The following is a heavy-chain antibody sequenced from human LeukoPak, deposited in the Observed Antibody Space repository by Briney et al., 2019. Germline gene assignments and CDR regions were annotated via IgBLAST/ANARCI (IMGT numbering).Heavy chain of an antibody. CDR3: ARVLIVATINENWFDP. CDR2: MNPNSGNT. CDR1: GYSFSNYD. Sequence: GASVKVSCKASGYSFSNYDINWVRQATGQGLEWMGWMNPNSGNTGYAQNFQGRVTMTTDTSTSTAYMELRSLRSDDTAVYYCARVLIVATINENWFDPWGQGTLVTVSS. J-gene: IGHJ5*02. V-gene: IGHV1-8*02. D-gene: IGHD5-12*01.